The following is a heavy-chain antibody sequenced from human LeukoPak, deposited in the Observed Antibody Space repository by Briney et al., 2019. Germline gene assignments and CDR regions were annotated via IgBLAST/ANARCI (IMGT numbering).Heavy chain of an antibody. V-gene: IGHV3-23*01. Sequence: GGSLRLSCAASGFTFSSYAMSWVRQAPGKGLEWVSAISGSGGSTYYADSVKGQFTISRDNSKNTLYLQMNSLRAEDTAVYYCAKMPHVDFWSGYYFDYFDYWGQGTLVTVSS. CDR3: AKMPHVDFWSGYYFDYFDY. D-gene: IGHD3-3*01. CDR1: GFTFSSYA. CDR2: ISGSGGST. J-gene: IGHJ4*02.